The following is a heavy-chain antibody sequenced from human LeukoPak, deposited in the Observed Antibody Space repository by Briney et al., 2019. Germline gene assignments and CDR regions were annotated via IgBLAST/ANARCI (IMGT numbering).Heavy chain of an antibody. Sequence: GGSLRLSCAASGFTFSSYGMSWVRQAPGKGLEWVSAISGSGGSTYYADSVKGRFTISRDNSKNMLYLQMNSLRAEDTAVYYCARGGWWQLPFDYWGQGTLVTVSS. CDR2: ISGSGGST. V-gene: IGHV3-23*01. D-gene: IGHD4/OR15-4a*01. J-gene: IGHJ4*02. CDR3: ARGGWWQLPFDY. CDR1: GFTFSSYG.